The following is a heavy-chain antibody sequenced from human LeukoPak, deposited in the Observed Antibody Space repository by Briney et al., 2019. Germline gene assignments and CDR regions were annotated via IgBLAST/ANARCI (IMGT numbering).Heavy chain of an antibody. CDR2: IYSSGHT. Sequence: GGSLRLSCAASGFTVSANYMNWVRQAPGEGLECVSVIYSSGHTYYADSVKGRFTISRDNSKNTLYLQMNSLRADDTAVYYCVRDRRHDDSTGYYYVGFDSWGQGTLVTVSS. D-gene: IGHD3-22*01. CDR1: GFTVSANY. CDR3: VRDRRHDDSTGYYYVGFDS. V-gene: IGHV3-53*01. J-gene: IGHJ4*02.